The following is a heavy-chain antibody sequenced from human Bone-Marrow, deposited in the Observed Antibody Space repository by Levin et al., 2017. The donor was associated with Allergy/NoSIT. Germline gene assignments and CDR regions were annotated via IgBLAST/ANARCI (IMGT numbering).Heavy chain of an antibody. CDR3: ARGGCSSTSCLDY. CDR2: IISDGSNT. J-gene: IGHJ4*02. Sequence: PGGSLRLSCAASGFTFGRYYMHWVRQAPGKGLAWVSYIISDGSNTNYADSVKGRFTIARDNAENALYLQMNSLRAEDTAVYYCARGGCSSTSCLDYWGQGTLVTVSS. V-gene: IGHV3-74*01. D-gene: IGHD2-2*01. CDR1: GFTFGRYY.